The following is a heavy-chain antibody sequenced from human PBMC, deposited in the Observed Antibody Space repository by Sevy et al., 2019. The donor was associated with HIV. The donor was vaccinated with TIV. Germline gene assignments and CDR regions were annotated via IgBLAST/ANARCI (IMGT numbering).Heavy chain of an antibody. Sequence: SETLSLTCTVSGDSINSGGYYWSWIRQHPGKGLEWIGCIYYSGNTYYNPSLKSRLTISLDTSKNQFSLKRTSVTAADTAVYYCARDRHQLAPPFWSGMDVWGQGTTVTVSS. V-gene: IGHV4-31*03. CDR1: GDSINSGGYY. D-gene: IGHD3-3*01. CDR3: ARDRHQLAPPFWSGMDV. J-gene: IGHJ6*02. CDR2: IYYSGNT.